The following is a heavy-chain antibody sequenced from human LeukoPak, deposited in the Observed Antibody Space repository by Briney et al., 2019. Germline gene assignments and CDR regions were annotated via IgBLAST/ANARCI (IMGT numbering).Heavy chain of an antibody. V-gene: IGHV1-2*02. Sequence: GASVKVSCKASGYTFTGYYMHWVRQAPGQGLEWMGWINPNSGGTNYAQKFQDRVTMTRDTSISTAYMELSRLRSDDTAVYYCARDELETLYYYYGMDVWGQGTTVTVSS. CDR3: ARDELETLYYYYGMDV. CDR1: GYTFTGYY. J-gene: IGHJ6*02. CDR2: INPNSGGT. D-gene: IGHD1-1*01.